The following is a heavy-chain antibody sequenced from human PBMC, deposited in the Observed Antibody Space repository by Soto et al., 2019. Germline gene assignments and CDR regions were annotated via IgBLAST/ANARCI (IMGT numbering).Heavy chain of an antibody. V-gene: IGHV1-69*13. J-gene: IGHJ3*02. CDR2: IIPIFGTA. CDR1: GGTFSSYA. CDR3: ARDKWETGEAAFDM. Sequence: SVKVSCEASGGTFSSYAISWVRQAPGQGLEWMGGIIPIFGTANYAQKFQGRVTITADESTSTAYMELSSLRSEDTAVYYCARDKWETGEAAFDMWGQGTMLTVS. D-gene: IGHD1-1*01.